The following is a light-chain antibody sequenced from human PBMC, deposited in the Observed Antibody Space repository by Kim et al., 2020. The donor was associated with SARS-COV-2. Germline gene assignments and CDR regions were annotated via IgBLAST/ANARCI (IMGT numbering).Light chain of an antibody. Sequence: LSPGESAPLPCRASQSIRTDDLAWYQQKPGQAPRVLMYEAFIRATDIPDRFSGSGSGTEFTLTISSVEPEDSAVYFCQQYGRSPTFGQGTKVEIK. V-gene: IGKV3-20*01. J-gene: IGKJ1*01. CDR3: QQYGRSPT. CDR1: QSIRTDD. CDR2: EAF.